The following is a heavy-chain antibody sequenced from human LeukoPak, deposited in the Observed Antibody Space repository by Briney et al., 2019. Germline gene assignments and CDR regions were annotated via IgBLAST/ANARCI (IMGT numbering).Heavy chain of an antibody. CDR2: IHHSGST. CDR3: ARDEAGQGN. J-gene: IGHJ4*02. CDR1: GYSITSGYY. V-gene: IGHV4-38-2*02. D-gene: IGHD6-13*01. Sequence: SETLSLTCSVSGYSITSGYYWGWIRQPPGKGLEWIGSIHHSGSTYYNPSLKSRVTISVDTSKNQFSPKLSFVTAADTAVYYCARDEAGQGNWGQGTLVTVSS.